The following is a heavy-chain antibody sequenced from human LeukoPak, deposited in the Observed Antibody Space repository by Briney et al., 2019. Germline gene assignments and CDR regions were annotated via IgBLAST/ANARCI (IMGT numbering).Heavy chain of an antibody. J-gene: IGHJ4*02. CDR1: GYTFTTYN. CDR2: ISGYNGNT. V-gene: IGHV1-18*01. CDR3: ARVDYDILTGYYGSSIDY. Sequence: ASVKVSFKASGYTFTTYNINWVRQAPGQGLEWMGWISGYNGNTNYAQKLQGRVTMTTDTSTSTAYMELRSLRSDDTAVYYCARVDYDILTGYYGSSIDYWGQGTLVTVSS. D-gene: IGHD3-9*01.